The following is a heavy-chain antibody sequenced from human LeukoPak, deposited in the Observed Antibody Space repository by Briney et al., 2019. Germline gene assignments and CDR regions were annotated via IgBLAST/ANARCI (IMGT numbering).Heavy chain of an antibody. V-gene: IGHV3-7*01. CDR3: AREYCSSTSCYYFDY. CDR2: IKQDGSEK. Sequence: PGGSLRLSCAASDLTFSSIWITWFAKPPGKGLRWLPNIKQDGSEKYYVDSVKGRFTISRDNAKNSLYLQMNSLRAEDTAVYYCAREYCSSTSCYYFDYWGQGTLVTVSS. CDR1: DLTFSSIW. J-gene: IGHJ4*02. D-gene: IGHD2-2*01.